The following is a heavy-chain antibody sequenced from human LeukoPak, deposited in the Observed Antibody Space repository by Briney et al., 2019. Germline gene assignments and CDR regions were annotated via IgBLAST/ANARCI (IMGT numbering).Heavy chain of an antibody. J-gene: IGHJ6*02. CDR2: MNPNSGNT. D-gene: IGHD3-22*01. V-gene: IGHV1-8*01. Sequence: ASVKVSCKASGYTFTSYDINWVRQATGQGLEWMGWMNPNSGNTGYAQKFQGRVTMTRNTSISTAYMELSSLRSEDTAVYYCARVGRLYYDSSGYYYALGPYYYYGMDVWGQGTTVTVSS. CDR1: GYTFTSYD. CDR3: ARVGRLYYDSSGYYYALGPYYYYGMDV.